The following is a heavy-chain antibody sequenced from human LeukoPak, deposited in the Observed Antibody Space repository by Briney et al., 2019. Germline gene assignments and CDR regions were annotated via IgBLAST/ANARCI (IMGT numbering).Heavy chain of an antibody. CDR1: GFTFSSYD. V-gene: IGHV3-13*04. J-gene: IGHJ5*02. Sequence: GGSLRLSCAASGFTFSSYDMHWVRQATGKGLEWVSAIGTAGDTYYPGSVKGRFTISRENAKNSLYLRMNSLRAGDTAVYYCARGIHHSSGWYNWFDPWGQGTLVTVSS. D-gene: IGHD6-19*01. CDR3: ARGIHHSSGWYNWFDP. CDR2: IGTAGDT.